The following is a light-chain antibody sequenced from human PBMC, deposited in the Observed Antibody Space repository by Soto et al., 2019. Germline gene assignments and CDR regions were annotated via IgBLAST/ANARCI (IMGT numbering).Light chain of an antibody. V-gene: IGKV1-5*01. CDR1: QRISSW. CDR3: QQYNSYPWT. J-gene: IGKJ1*01. CDR2: DAS. Sequence: DIQMTQSPSTVSASVGDRVTITCRASQRISSWLAWYQQKPGKAPKVLIYDASSLESGVPSRFSGSGSGTEFYLTISSLQPDDLATFYCQQYNSYPWTFGQGTKVEIK.